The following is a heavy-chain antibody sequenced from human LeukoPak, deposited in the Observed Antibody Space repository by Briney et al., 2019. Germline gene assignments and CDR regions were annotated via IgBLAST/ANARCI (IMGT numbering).Heavy chain of an antibody. CDR2: IKQDGSEK. Sequence: PGGSLRLSCAASGFTFSSYWMSWVRQAPGKGLEWVANIKQDGSEKYYVDSVKGRFTISRDNAKHSLYLQMNSLRAEDTAVYYCARCGPSSSWYRGDNWFDPWGQGTLVTVSS. V-gene: IGHV3-7*01. D-gene: IGHD6-13*01. CDR1: GFTFSSYW. J-gene: IGHJ5*02. CDR3: ARCGPSSSWYRGDNWFDP.